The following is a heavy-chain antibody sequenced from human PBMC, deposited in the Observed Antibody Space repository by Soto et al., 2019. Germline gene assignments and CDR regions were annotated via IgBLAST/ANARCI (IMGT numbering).Heavy chain of an antibody. V-gene: IGHV3-23*01. J-gene: IGHJ4*02. D-gene: IGHD1-26*01. Sequence: GGSLRLSCAASGFTFSTYAMNWVRQAPGKGLEWVSAISGSGGSIYYADSVKGRFTISRDNSKNTLYLQMNSLRADDTAIYYCAKSKLPQEDYWGQGTLVTVSS. CDR1: GFTFSTYA. CDR3: AKSKLPQEDY. CDR2: ISGSGGSI.